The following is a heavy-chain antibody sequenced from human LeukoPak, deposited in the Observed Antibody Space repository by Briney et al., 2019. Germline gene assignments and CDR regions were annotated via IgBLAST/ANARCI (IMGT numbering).Heavy chain of an antibody. CDR1: GYTFTSYG. CDR3: ARRYSSSWYGGGWFDP. Sequence: GASVKVSCKASGYTFTSYGISWVRQAPGQGLEWMGWISAYNGNTNYAQKLQGRVTMTTDTSTSTAYMELRSLRSDDTAVYYCARRYSSSWYGGGWFDPWGQGTLVTVSS. D-gene: IGHD6-13*01. V-gene: IGHV1-18*01. J-gene: IGHJ5*02. CDR2: ISAYNGNT.